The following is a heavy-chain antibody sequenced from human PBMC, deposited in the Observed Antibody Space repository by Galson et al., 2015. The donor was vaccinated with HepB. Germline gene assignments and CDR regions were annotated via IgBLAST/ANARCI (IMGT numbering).Heavy chain of an antibody. CDR3: ARGTVNSASAAEY. CDR2: ISHDGSNT. CDR1: GLTFIKHA. V-gene: IGHV3-30-3*01. D-gene: IGHD1-1*01. Sequence: SLRLSCAASGLTFIKHAIHWVRQAPGKGLEWVTVISHDGSNTYYAESVKGRFTISRDDSKNTVYLQMDSLRADDTAVYYCARGTVNSASAAEYWGQGTLVTVSS. J-gene: IGHJ4*02.